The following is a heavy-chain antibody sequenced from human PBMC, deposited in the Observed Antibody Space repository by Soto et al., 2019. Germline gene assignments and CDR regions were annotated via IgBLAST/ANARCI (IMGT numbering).Heavy chain of an antibody. V-gene: IGHV4-39*01. Sequence: QLQLQESGPGLVKPSETLSLTCTVSGVSISSSTYYWGWIRQPPGKGLEWIGIVSYTGRTYFTPSLRSRLTISVDTSKSQISLNLNSVTAADTAFYYCARFAWYADGDYFPDYWGQGTLVTVSS. J-gene: IGHJ4*02. CDR3: ARFAWYADGDYFPDY. D-gene: IGHD4-17*01. CDR2: VSYTGRT. CDR1: GVSISSSTYY.